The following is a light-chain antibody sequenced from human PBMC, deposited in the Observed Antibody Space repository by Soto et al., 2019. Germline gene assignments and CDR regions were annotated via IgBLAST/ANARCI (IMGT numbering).Light chain of an antibody. V-gene: IGLV1-40*01. CDR2: GSS. CDR1: SSNIGAGHV. CDR3: QSYDNGLSASV. J-gene: IGLJ2*01. Sequence: QSVLTQPPSVSGAPGQRVTISCTGSSSNIGAGHVVHWYQQFPGRAPNLLIYGSSNRPSGVPDRFSGSKSGTSASLAITGLHAEDEADYYCQSYDNGLSASVFGGGTKLTVL.